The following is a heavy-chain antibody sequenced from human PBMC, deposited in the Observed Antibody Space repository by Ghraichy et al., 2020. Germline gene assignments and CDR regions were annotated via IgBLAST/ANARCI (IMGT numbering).Heavy chain of an antibody. CDR2: IHYSGST. CDR3: ARGYSYGYWYFDN. CDR1: GGSISSGGYS. D-gene: IGHD5-18*01. J-gene: IGHJ4*02. Sequence: SETLSLTCAVSGGSISSGGYSWSWIRQPPGEGLEWIGHIHYSGSTYYNLFFTSRPTISVDTSKNQFSLKLSSVTAADTAVYYCARGYSYGYWYFDNWGQGTLVTVSS. V-gene: IGHV4-30-4*07.